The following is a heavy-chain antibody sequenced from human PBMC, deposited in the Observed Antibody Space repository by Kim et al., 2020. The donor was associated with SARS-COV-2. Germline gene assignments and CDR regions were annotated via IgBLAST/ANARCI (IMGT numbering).Heavy chain of an antibody. V-gene: IGHV3-30*04. D-gene: IGHD3-3*01. CDR3: AREGGITIFGVVIPKDYYYGMDV. CDR2: ISYDGSNK. J-gene: IGHJ6*02. CDR1: GFTFSSYA. Sequence: GGSLRLSFAASGFTFSSYAMQWVRQAPGKGLEGVAVISYDGSNKYYADSVKGRFTISRDNSKNTLYLQMNSLRAEDTAVYYCAREGGITIFGVVIPKDYYYGMDVWGQGTTVTVSS.